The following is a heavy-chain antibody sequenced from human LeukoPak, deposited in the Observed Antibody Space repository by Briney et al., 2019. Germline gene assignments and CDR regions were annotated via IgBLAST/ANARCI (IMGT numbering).Heavy chain of an antibody. V-gene: IGHV4-39*07. CDR3: ARVREDPWNSAPHAFDI. CDR2: INHSGST. J-gene: IGHJ3*02. Sequence: SETLSLTCTVSGGSISSGSYYWSWIRQPPGKGLEWIGEINHSGSTNYNPSLKSRVTISVDTSKNQFSLKLSSVTAADTAVYYCARVREDPWNSAPHAFDIWGQGTMVTVSS. CDR1: GGSISSGSYY. D-gene: IGHD1-1*01.